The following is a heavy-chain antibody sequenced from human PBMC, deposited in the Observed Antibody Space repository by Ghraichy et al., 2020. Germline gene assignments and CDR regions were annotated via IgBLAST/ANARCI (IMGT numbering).Heavy chain of an antibody. CDR3: ARDWQYKFDY. CDR1: GYTFTSYG. J-gene: IGHJ4*02. V-gene: IGHV1-18*01. Sequence: ASVKVSCKASGYTFTSYGISWVRQAPGQGLEWVGWIANHNGNANFGQNFQGRVTLDTDTSTSTVYMELRSLTSDDTAVYYCARDWQYKFDYWGQGTLVTVSS. CDR2: IANHNGNA. D-gene: IGHD1-1*01.